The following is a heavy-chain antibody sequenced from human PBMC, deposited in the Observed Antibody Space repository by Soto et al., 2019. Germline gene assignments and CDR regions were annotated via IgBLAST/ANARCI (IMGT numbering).Heavy chain of an antibody. J-gene: IGHJ6*02. CDR1: GGTFSSYA. CDR2: IIPIFGTA. CDR3: ATVPWNRIVVPAVTRFLAFGMDL. D-gene: IGHD2-2*01. V-gene: IGHV1-69*13. Sequence: SVKVSCKASGGTFSSYAISWVRQDPGQGLEWMGGIIPIFGTANYAQKFQGRVTITADESTSTAYMELSSLRSEDEAVIYCATVPWNRIVVPAVTRFLAFGMDLWNQGTTVTVS.